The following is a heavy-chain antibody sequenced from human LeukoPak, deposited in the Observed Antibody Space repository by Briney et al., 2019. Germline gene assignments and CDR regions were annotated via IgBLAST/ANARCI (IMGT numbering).Heavy chain of an antibody. Sequence: SVTVSCQASGYTFTGYYMHWVRQDPGQGLGWMGGIIPIFGTANYAQKFQGRVTITADKSTSTAYMELSSLRSEDTAVYYCAGTTVTTLTSPYYYMDAWGKGTTVTVSS. V-gene: IGHV1-69*06. D-gene: IGHD4-17*01. J-gene: IGHJ6*03. CDR2: IIPIFGTA. CDR3: AGTTVTTLTSPYYYMDA. CDR1: GYTFTGYY.